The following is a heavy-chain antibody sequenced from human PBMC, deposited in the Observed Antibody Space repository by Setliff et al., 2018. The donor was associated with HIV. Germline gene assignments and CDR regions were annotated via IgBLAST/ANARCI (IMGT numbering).Heavy chain of an antibody. Sequence: VSCKASGGILSTYATIWVRQAPGQGLEWLGGIIPLFGRASYAQKFQGRVTITADESTNTAYMELSSLRSGDTAVYYCARETAPAHYYGSGSYRLHAFDVWGQGTMVTVSS. CDR1: GGILSTYA. CDR3: ARETAPAHYYGSGSYRLHAFDV. V-gene: IGHV1-69*01. D-gene: IGHD3-10*01. CDR2: IIPLFGRA. J-gene: IGHJ3*01.